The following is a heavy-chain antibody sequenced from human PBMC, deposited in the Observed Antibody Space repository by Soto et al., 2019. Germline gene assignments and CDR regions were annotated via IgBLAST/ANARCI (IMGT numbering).Heavy chain of an antibody. J-gene: IGHJ4*02. Sequence: QVQLVQSGAEVKKPGASVKFSCKASGYTFTSYGISWVRQATGQVLEWMGWISAYNGNTNYAQKIQGIVTMTTDTSTSTAYMELRSLRSDDTVVYYCARATSQVRWLPPADWGQGTLVTVSS. CDR2: ISAYNGNT. CDR3: ARATSQVRWLPPAD. D-gene: IGHD6-19*01. V-gene: IGHV1-18*01. CDR1: GYTFTSYG.